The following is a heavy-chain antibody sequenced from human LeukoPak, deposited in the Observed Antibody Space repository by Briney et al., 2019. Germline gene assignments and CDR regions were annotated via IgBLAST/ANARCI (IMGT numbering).Heavy chain of an antibody. D-gene: IGHD6-19*01. CDR1: GGTFSSYA. V-gene: IGHV1-69*10. CDR3: ARGTRIAVGKASWFDP. J-gene: IGHJ5*02. CDR2: IIPILGIA. Sequence: SVKVSCKASGGTFSSYAISWVRQAPGQGLEWMGWIIPILGIANYAQKFQGRVTITADKSTSTAYMELSSLRSEDTAVYYCARGTRIAVGKASWFDPWGQGTLVTVSS.